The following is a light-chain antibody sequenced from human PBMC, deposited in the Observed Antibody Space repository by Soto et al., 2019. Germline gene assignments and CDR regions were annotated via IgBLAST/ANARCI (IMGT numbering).Light chain of an antibody. Sequence: DIQMTPSPSSLSASVGDRVTIACRASQGITNYLACYQQKPGKVPKLLIYAASTLQSGVPSRFSGSGSGTDFTLTISSLQSEDFAVYYCQQYSNWPQTFGQGTKVDIK. CDR3: QQYSNWPQT. V-gene: IGKV1-27*01. CDR2: AAS. CDR1: QGITNY. J-gene: IGKJ1*01.